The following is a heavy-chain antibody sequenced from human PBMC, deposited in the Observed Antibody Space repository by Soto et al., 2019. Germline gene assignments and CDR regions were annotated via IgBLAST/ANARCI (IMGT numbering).Heavy chain of an antibody. V-gene: IGHV3-30*18. CDR2: ISYDGSNK. D-gene: IGHD6-19*01. J-gene: IGHJ4*02. CDR3: AKDSSYSSGWYVY. Sequence: SGGSLRLSCAASGFNFSSYGMNWVRQAPGKGLEWVAVISYDGSNKYYADSVKGRFTISRDNSKNTLYLQMNSLRAEDTAVYYWAKDSSYSSGWYVYWGQVTLVTVAS. CDR1: GFNFSSYG.